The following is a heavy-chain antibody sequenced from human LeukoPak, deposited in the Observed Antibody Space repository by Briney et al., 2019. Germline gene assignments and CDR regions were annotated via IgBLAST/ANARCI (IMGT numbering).Heavy chain of an antibody. D-gene: IGHD1-14*01. CDR3: AREGGTYPYNFDY. V-gene: IGHV3-33*01. CDR2: IWFDGSNK. CDR1: GFTFRSYG. Sequence: GGSLRLSCAASGFTFRSYGMHWVRQSPGKGLEWVAIIWFDGSNKYYAESVKGRFTISRDNYMNTLYLQMNSLRAEDTAVYYCAREGGTYPYNFDYWGQGTLVTVSS. J-gene: IGHJ4*02.